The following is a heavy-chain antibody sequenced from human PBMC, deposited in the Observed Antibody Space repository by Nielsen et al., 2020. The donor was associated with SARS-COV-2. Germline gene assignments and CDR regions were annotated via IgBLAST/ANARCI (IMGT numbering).Heavy chain of an antibody. CDR2: ISGSGGST. D-gene: IGHD3-3*01. CDR3: AKDESGIRYDFWSGYYRFDY. J-gene: IGHJ4*02. Sequence: GESLKISCAASGFTFSSYAMSWVRQAPGKGLEWVSAISGSGGSTYYADSVKGRFTISRDNSKNTLYLQMNSLRAEDTAVYYCAKDESGIRYDFWSGYYRFDYWGQGTLVTAPQ. CDR1: GFTFSSYA. V-gene: IGHV3-23*01.